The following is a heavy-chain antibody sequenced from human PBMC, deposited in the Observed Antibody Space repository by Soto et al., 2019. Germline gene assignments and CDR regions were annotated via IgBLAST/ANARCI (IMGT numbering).Heavy chain of an antibody. CDR2: IIPILGIA. CDR3: ARGGSSWYYWFDP. J-gene: IGHJ5*02. V-gene: IGHV1-69*02. CDR1: GGTFSSYT. D-gene: IGHD6-13*01. Sequence: QVQLVQSGAEVKKPGSSVKVSCKASGGTFSSYTISWVRQAPGQGLEWMGRIIPILGIANYAQKFQGRVTITADKPTSTAYMELRSLRSEDTAVYYCARGGSSWYYWFDPWGQGTLVTVSS.